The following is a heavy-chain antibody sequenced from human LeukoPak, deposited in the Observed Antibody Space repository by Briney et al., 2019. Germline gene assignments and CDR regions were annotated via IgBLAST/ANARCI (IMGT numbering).Heavy chain of an antibody. V-gene: IGHV1-2*02. D-gene: IGHD2-15*01. J-gene: IGHJ4*02. CDR2: INPNSGVT. Sequence: ASVKVSCKASGYTFTGYFIHWVRQTPGRGLEWMGWINPNSGVTNYLQKFQGRVTITRDMSTSTAYMELSSLRSEDTAVYYCAAEWVAGVDWGQGTLVTVSS. CDR3: AAEWVAGVD. CDR1: GYTFTGYF.